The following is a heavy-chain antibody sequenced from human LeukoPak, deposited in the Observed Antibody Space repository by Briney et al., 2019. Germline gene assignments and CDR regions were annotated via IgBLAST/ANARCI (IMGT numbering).Heavy chain of an antibody. V-gene: IGHV4-61*01. J-gene: IGHJ4*02. D-gene: IGHD3-3*01. Sequence: SETLSLTCTVSGGSVSSGSFYWSWIRQPPGKGLEWIGKIYHSGSTNYNPSLKSRVTISVDTSKNQISLKLSSVTAADTAVYYCARSPQHYDFWSGYSTYFDYWGQGTLVTVSS. CDR1: GGSVSSGSFY. CDR3: ARSPQHYDFWSGYSTYFDY. CDR2: IYHSGST.